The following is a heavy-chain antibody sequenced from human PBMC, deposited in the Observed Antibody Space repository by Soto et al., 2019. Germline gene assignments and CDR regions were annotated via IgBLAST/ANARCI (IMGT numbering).Heavy chain of an antibody. CDR2: IYPGESDT. CDR3: ARLQAAAGDNDLTFDY. V-gene: IGHV5-51*01. D-gene: IGHD6-13*01. Sequence: GESLKISCKGSGYSFTNYWIGWVRQMPGQGLEWMGIIYPGESDTRYSPSFQGQVTISADKSISTAYLQWSSLKASDTAMYYCARLQAAAGDNDLTFDYWGQGTLVTVSS. J-gene: IGHJ4*02. CDR1: GYSFTNYW.